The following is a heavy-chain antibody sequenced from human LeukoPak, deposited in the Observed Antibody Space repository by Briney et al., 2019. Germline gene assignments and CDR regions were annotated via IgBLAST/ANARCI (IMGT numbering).Heavy chain of an antibody. Sequence: PSETLSLTCTVSGGSISSYYWSWIRQPAGEGLEWIGRIYTTGSTNYNPSLKSRVTMSIDTSKKQFSLKLTSVTAADTAVYYCARGKYYYDSSSSYRYFDPWGQGTLVSVSS. V-gene: IGHV4-4*07. J-gene: IGHJ5*02. CDR3: ARGKYYYDSSSSYRYFDP. D-gene: IGHD3-22*01. CDR1: GGSISSYY. CDR2: IYTTGST.